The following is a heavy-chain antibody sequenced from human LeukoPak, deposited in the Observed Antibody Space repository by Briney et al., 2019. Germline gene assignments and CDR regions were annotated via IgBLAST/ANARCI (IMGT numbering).Heavy chain of an antibody. Sequence: GGSLRLTCAASGFTFSSYAMSWVRQAPGKGLEWVSGISGSGGNTYYADSVKGRFTISRDNAKNTLYLQMNSLRAEDTAVYYCARGGFRLDSILTGPRKDAFDIWGQGTMVTVSS. CDR3: ARGGFRLDSILTGPRKDAFDI. CDR1: GFTFSSYA. J-gene: IGHJ3*02. D-gene: IGHD3-9*01. V-gene: IGHV3-23*01. CDR2: ISGSGGNT.